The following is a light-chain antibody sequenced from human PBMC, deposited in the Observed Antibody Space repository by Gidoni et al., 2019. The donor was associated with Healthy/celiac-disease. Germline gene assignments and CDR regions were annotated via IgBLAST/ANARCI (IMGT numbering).Light chain of an antibody. CDR3: QQYGSSPWT. Sequence: EIVLTPSPGTLSLSPGERATLSGRASQSVSSSYLDWYQQKPGQAPRLLIYGASSRATGIPDRFSGSGSGTDFTLTISRLEPEDFAVYYCQQYGSSPWTFGGGTKVEIK. J-gene: IGKJ4*01. V-gene: IGKV3-20*01. CDR2: GAS. CDR1: QSVSSSY.